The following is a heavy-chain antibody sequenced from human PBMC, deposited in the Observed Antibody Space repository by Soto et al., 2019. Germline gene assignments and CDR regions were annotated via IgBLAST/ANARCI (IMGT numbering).Heavy chain of an antibody. CDR2: ISGSGGST. J-gene: IGHJ4*02. CDR1: GFTFSSYA. Sequence: EVQLLESGGGLVQPGGSLRLSCAASGFTFSSYAMSWVRQAPGKGLEWVSAISGSGGSTYYADSVKGRFTISRDNSKNTLYLQMNSLRSEDTAVYYCATDTGLVYSRGLFDYWGQGPLVTVSS. V-gene: IGHV3-23*01. D-gene: IGHD6-13*01. CDR3: ATDTGLVYSRGLFDY.